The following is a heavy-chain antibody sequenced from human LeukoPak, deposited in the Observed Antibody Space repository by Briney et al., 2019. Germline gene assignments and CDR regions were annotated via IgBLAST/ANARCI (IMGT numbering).Heavy chain of an antibody. CDR1: GGSISSYY. CDR3: AREGIAAAILDY. V-gene: IGHV4-4*07. Sequence: SETLSLTCTVSGGSISSYYWNWIRQPAGKGLEWIGRVYSSGSTKYNPSLKSRVTMSVDTSKNQFSLKLTSVTAADTAVYYCAREGIAAAILDYWGQGTLVTVSS. J-gene: IGHJ4*02. D-gene: IGHD6-13*01. CDR2: VYSSGST.